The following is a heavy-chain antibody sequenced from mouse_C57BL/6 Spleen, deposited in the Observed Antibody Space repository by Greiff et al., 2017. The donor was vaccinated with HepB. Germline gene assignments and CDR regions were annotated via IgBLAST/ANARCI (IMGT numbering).Heavy chain of an antibody. CDR1: GYTFTDYN. J-gene: IGHJ3*01. Sequence: EVQLQQSGPELVKPGASVKIPCKASGYTFTDYNMDWVKQSHGKSLEWIGDINPNNGGTIYNQKFKGKATLTVDKSSSTAYMELRSLTSEDTAVYYCAREGGLREAAAWFAYWGQGTLVTVSA. CDR2: INPNNGGT. D-gene: IGHD2-4*01. CDR3: AREGGLREAAAWFAY. V-gene: IGHV1-18*01.